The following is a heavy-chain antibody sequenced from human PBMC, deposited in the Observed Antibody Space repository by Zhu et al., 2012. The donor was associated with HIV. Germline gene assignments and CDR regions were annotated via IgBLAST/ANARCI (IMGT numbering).Heavy chain of an antibody. CDR3: ARVVAGYYFDY. CDR1: GFTLSSYS. J-gene: IGHJ4*02. CDR2: ISSSSSYI. V-gene: IGHV3-21*01. D-gene: IGHD6-19*01. Sequence: EVQLVESGGGLVKPGGSLRLSCAVSGFTLSSYSMHWVRQAPGKGLEWVSSISSSSSYIYYADSVKGRFTISRDNAKNSLYLQMNSLRAEDTAVYYCARVVAGYYFDYVGPGNPGTTVSS.